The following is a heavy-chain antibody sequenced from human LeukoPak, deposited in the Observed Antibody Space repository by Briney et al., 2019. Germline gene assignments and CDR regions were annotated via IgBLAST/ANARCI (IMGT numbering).Heavy chain of an antibody. V-gene: IGHV3-48*01. D-gene: IGHD5-18*01. Sequence: GGSLRLSCAASGFTFSSYSMNWVRQAPGKGLEWVSYISSSSSTIYYADSVKGRFTISRDNAKNSLYLQMNSLRAEDTAVYYCATDTAMATGGYWGQGTLVTVSS. CDR1: GFTFSSYS. CDR3: ATDTAMATGGY. J-gene: IGHJ4*02. CDR2: ISSSSSTI.